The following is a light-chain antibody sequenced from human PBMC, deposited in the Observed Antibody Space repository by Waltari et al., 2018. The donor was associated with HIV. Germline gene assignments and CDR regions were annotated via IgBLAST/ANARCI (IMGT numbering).Light chain of an antibody. CDR3: QSYDSSLSGLWV. V-gene: IGLV1-40*01. CDR1: SSHIGAGYD. J-gene: IGLJ3*02. Sequence: QSVLTQPPSVSGAPGQRVTISCPGSSSHIGAGYDVHWYQQLPGTAPKLLIYGNSNRPSGVPDRFSGSKSGTSASLAITGLQAEDEADYYCQSYDSSLSGLWVFGGGTKLTVL. CDR2: GNS.